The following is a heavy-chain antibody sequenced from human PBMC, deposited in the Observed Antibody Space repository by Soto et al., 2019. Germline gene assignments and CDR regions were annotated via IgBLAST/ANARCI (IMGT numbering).Heavy chain of an antibody. J-gene: IGHJ4*02. CDR1: GASISSSYW. D-gene: IGHD2-21*02. CDR2: IYHSGIT. V-gene: IGHV4-4*02. CDR3: ATFLSRIGELVTPIPF. Sequence: SETLSLTCVVSGASISSSYWWSWVRQPPGKGLEWIGEIYHSGITKYNPSLKSRVTISVDKSNNEFSLKMNSVTAADTAVYFCATFLSRIGELVTPIPFRGQGTLVTGSS.